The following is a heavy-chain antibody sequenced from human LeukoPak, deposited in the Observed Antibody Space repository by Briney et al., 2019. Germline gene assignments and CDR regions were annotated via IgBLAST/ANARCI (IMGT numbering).Heavy chain of an antibody. CDR2: INTDGSST. D-gene: IGHD2-2*01. Sequence: PGGSLRLSCAASGFTFSSYAMHWVRQAPGKGLVWVSRINTDGSSTSYADSVKGRFTISRDNAKNTLYLQMNSLRAEDTAVYYCARDRYCSSTSCYSDAFDIWGQGTMVTVSS. CDR3: ARDRYCSSTSCYSDAFDI. J-gene: IGHJ3*02. CDR1: GFTFSSYA. V-gene: IGHV3-74*01.